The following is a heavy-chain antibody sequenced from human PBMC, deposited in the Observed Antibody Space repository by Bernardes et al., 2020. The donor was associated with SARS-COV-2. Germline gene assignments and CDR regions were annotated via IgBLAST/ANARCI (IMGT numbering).Heavy chain of an antibody. Sequence: LSLTCTVSGGSISSHYWSWIRQPPGKGLEWIAYFSYTGSTNHNPTLKSRVTISVDTSKKQFSLSLTSVTAADTAMYYCARVHTSGWGGNCFDYWGQGTLVTVSS. CDR1: GGSISSHY. CDR2: FSYTGST. D-gene: IGHD6-19*01. J-gene: IGHJ4*02. V-gene: IGHV4-59*11. CDR3: ARVHTSGWGGNCFDY.